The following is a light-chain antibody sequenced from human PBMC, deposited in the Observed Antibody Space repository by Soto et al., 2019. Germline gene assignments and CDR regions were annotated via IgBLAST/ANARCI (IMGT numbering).Light chain of an antibody. V-gene: IGKV3-11*01. J-gene: IGKJ4*01. CDR2: DAS. Sequence: EIVLTQSPATLSSSPGDRVTLSCRASQSVSSYLAWYQQKPGQAPRLLIYDASNRATGIPARFSGSGSGTDFTLTISSLEPEDFAVYYCQQRSNWLTFGGGTKVDIK. CDR3: QQRSNWLT. CDR1: QSVSSY.